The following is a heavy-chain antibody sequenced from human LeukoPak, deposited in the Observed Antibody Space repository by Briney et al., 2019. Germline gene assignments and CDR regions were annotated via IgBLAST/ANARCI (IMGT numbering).Heavy chain of an antibody. Sequence: KTSETLSLTCAVYGGSFSGYYWSWIRQPPGKGLEWIGEINHSGSTNYNPSLKSRVTISVDTSKNQFSLKLSSVTAADTAVYYCARERRPTYYDFWSGYYIWGQGTLVTVSP. CDR2: INHSGST. CDR1: GGSFSGYY. CDR3: ARERRPTYYDFWSGYYI. V-gene: IGHV4-34*01. D-gene: IGHD3-3*01. J-gene: IGHJ4*02.